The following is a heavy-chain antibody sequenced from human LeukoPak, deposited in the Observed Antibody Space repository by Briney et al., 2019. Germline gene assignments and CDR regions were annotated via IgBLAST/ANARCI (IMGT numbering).Heavy chain of an antibody. CDR3: ARGRRIAAAEDHYYYYYMDV. J-gene: IGHJ6*03. Sequence: SETQSLTCAVSGGSISSGGYSWSWIRQPPGKGLEWIGYIYYSGSTYYNPSLKSRVTISVDTSKNQFSLKLSSVTAADTAVYYCARGRRIAAAEDHYYYYYMDVWGKGTTVTVSS. V-gene: IGHV4-30-4*07. CDR1: GGSISSGGYS. D-gene: IGHD6-13*01. CDR2: IYYSGST.